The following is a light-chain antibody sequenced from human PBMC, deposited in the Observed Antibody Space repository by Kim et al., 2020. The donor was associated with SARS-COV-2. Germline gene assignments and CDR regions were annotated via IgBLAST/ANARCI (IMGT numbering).Light chain of an antibody. CDR3: ATWDVTLNGWV. J-gene: IGLJ3*02. CDR2: NEN. V-gene: IGLV1-44*01. CDR1: SSNVGRHI. Sequence: GQRVTISCSGSSSNVGRHIVNWCQQRPGAAPTVLIYNENQRPSGVPDRFSGSRSGTSASLAISGLQSEDEADYYCATWDVTLNGWVFGGGTQLTVL.